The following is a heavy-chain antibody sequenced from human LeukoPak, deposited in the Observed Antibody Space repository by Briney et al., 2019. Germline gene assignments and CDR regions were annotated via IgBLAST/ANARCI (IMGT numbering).Heavy chain of an antibody. V-gene: IGHV1-2*02. Sequence: ASVKASCKASGYTFTGYYMHWVRQAPGQGLEWMGWINPNSGGTNYAQKFQGRVTMTRDTSISTAYMELSRLRSDDTAVYYCARAGSGRQQLAIDYWGQGTLVTVSS. CDR2: INPNSGGT. D-gene: IGHD6-13*01. CDR3: ARAGSGRQQLAIDY. CDR1: GYTFTGYY. J-gene: IGHJ4*02.